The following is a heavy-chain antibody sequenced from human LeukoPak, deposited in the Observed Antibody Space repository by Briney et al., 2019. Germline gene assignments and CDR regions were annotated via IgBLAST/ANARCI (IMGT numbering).Heavy chain of an antibody. CDR1: GGSIGSGGYY. V-gene: IGHV4-31*03. J-gene: IGHJ3*02. Sequence: TLSLTCTVSGGSIGSGGYYWSCIRQHPGKGLEWIGYIYYSGSTYYNPSLKSRVTISVDTSKNQFSLKLSSVTAADTAVYYCARRNPIYAADAFDIWGQGTMVTVSS. D-gene: IGHD2-2*01. CDR2: IYYSGST. CDR3: ARRNPIYAADAFDI.